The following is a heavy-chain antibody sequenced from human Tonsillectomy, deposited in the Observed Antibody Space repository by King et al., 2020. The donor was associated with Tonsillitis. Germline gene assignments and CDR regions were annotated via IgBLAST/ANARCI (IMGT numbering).Heavy chain of an antibody. J-gene: IGHJ4*02. CDR1: GFTFDDYA. D-gene: IGHD4-17*01. Sequence: VQLVESGGGLVQPGRSLRLSCAASGFTFDDYAMHWVRQAPGKGLEWVSGISWNSGSIGYADSVKGRFTISRDNAKNSLYLQMNSLRAEDTALYYCAKGLHYGDAHFAYWGQGTLVTVSS. CDR2: ISWNSGSI. V-gene: IGHV3-9*01. CDR3: AKGLHYGDAHFAY.